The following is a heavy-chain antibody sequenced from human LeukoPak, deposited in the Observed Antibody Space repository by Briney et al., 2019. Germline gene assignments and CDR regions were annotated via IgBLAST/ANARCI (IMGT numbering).Heavy chain of an antibody. CDR1: GGTFSSYA. Sequence: SVKVSCKASGGTFSSYAISWVRQAPGQGLEWMGRIIPIFGTANYAQKFQGRVTITTDESTSTDYMELSSLRSEDTAVYYCASGNTIGGSWIQLWLDYWGQGTLVTVSS. J-gene: IGHJ4*02. D-gene: IGHD5-18*01. CDR2: IIPIFGTA. V-gene: IGHV1-69*05. CDR3: ASGNTIGGSWIQLWLDY.